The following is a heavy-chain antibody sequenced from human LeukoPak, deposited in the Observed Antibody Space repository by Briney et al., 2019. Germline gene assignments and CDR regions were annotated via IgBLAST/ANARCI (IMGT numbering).Heavy chain of an antibody. V-gene: IGHV4-4*07. CDR1: GGSISSYY. CDR3: ARSRAPRDAFDI. J-gene: IGHJ3*02. CDR2: IYTSGST. Sequence: SETLSLTCTVSGGSISSYYWSWIRQPPGKGLEWIGRIYTSGSTNYNPSLKSRVTMSVDTSKNQFSLKLSSVTAADTAVYYCARSRAPRDAFDIWGQGTMVTVSS.